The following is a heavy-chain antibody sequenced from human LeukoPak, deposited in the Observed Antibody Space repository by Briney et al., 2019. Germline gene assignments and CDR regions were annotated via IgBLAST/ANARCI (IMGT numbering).Heavy chain of an antibody. CDR1: GYIFTNYY. D-gene: IGHD6-13*01. J-gene: IGHJ6*02. V-gene: IGHV1-46*01. CDR3: ARGEYSSSQYYYYGMDV. Sequence: ASVKVSCKTSGYIFTNYYIHWVRQAPGQGLEWMGIILPSDGYTTYAQKFQGRVTMTRDTSTNTVYMELSSLRSEDTAVYYCARGEYSSSQYYYYGMDVWGQGTTVTVSS. CDR2: ILPSDGYT.